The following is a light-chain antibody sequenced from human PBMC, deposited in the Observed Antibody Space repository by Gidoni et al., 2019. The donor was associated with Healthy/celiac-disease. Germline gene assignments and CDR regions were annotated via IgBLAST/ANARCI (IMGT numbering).Light chain of an antibody. CDR3: QQYYSYPPIT. CDR1: QGISSY. J-gene: IGKJ5*01. V-gene: IGKV1-8*01. CDR2: AAS. Sequence: AIRLTQSPSAFPASTGDRVTITWRASQGISSYLAWYQQKPGKAPKLLIYAASTLQSGVPSRFSGSGSGTDFTLTISCLQSEDFATYYCQQYYSYPPITFGQGTRLEIK.